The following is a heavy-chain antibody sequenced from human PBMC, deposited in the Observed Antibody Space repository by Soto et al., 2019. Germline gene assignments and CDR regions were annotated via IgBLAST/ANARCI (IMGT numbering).Heavy chain of an antibody. V-gene: IGHV3-53*01. CDR2: IYSGGTT. D-gene: IGHD2-15*01. Sequence: PGGSLRLSCAASGFTGSSNFMSWVRQAPGKGLEWVSVIYSGGTTYYADSVKGRFTISRDNSKNTLYLQMNSLRAEDTAVYYCARDGCSGGSCYPLDGMDVWGHGTTVTAP. J-gene: IGHJ6*02. CDR1: GFTGSSNF. CDR3: ARDGCSGGSCYPLDGMDV.